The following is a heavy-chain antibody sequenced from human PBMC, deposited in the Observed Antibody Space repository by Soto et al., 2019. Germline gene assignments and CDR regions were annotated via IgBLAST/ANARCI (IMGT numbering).Heavy chain of an antibody. V-gene: IGHV4-34*01. J-gene: IGHJ4*02. Sequence: QVQLQQWGAELLKPSETLSLTCAVYGGSFSGYCWSWIRQPPGKGLEWIGEINHSGSNNYNPSLKSRVTISVVTSKNQFSQKLSSVIAADTAVYYCARALGYTYGHLHIDYWGQGTLVPVSS. CDR2: INHSGSN. D-gene: IGHD5-18*01. CDR1: GGSFSGYC. CDR3: ARALGYTYGHLHIDY.